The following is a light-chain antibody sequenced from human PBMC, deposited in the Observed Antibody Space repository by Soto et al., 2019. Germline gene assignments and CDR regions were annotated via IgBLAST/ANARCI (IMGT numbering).Light chain of an antibody. CDR3: QQNDDSPGT. Sequence: EIVLTQSPATLSLSPGERATPSCRASQSVSSYLAWYQQKPGQAPRLLIYGASTRATGIPARFSGSGSGTDFTLTISRLEPEDFAVYYCQQNDDSPGTFGQGTKVDI. CDR2: GAS. CDR1: QSVSSY. J-gene: IGKJ1*01. V-gene: IGKV3-20*01.